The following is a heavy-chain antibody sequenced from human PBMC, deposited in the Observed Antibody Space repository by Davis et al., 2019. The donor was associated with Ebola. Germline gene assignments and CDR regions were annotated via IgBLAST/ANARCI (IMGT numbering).Heavy chain of an antibody. D-gene: IGHD2-15*01. Sequence: GESLKISCAASGFTFSSYAMHWVRQAPGKGLEWVAVISYDGSNKYYADSVKGRFTISRDNSKNTLYLQMNSLRAEDTAVYYCARDSVVVVAATPDYWGQGTLVTVSS. J-gene: IGHJ4*02. CDR3: ARDSVVVVAATPDY. CDR2: ISYDGSNK. V-gene: IGHV3-30-3*01. CDR1: GFTFSSYA.